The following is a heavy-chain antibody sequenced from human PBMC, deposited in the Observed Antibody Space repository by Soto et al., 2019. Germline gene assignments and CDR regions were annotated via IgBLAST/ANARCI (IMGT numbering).Heavy chain of an antibody. V-gene: IGHV1-69*13. D-gene: IGHD6-19*01. Sequence: ASVKVSCKASGGTFSSDAISWVRQAPGQGLEWMGGIIPIFGTANYAQKFQGRVTITADESTSTAYMELSSLRSEDTAVDYCARVGGWRVASAKISMDVWGQGTTVT. CDR3: ARVGGWRVASAKISMDV. J-gene: IGHJ6*02. CDR1: GGTFSSDA. CDR2: IIPIFGTA.